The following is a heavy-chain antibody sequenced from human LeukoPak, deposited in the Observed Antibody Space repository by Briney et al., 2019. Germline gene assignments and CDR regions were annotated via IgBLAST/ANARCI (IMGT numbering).Heavy chain of an antibody. D-gene: IGHD3-10*01. CDR3: ARVPPMVRGVTWFDP. CDR2: IYHSGST. CDR1: GGSISSGGYY. Sequence: SETLSLTCTVSGGSISSGGYYWSWIRQPPGKGLEWIGYIYHSGSTYYNPSLKSRVTISVDRSKNQFSLKLSSVTAADTAVYYCARVPPMVRGVTWFDPWGQGTLVTVSS. J-gene: IGHJ5*02. V-gene: IGHV4-30-2*01.